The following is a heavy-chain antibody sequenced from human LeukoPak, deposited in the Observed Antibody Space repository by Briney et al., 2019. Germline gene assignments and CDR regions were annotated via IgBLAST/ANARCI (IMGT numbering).Heavy chain of an antibody. Sequence: GGSLRLSCAASGFTFSSYAMSWVRQASGKGLEWVAGISGSGGSTYYADSVKGRFTITRDNSKNTLYLQMNSLRAEDTAVYYCAKDSGGYSSSSFGSWGQGTLVTVSS. V-gene: IGHV3-23*01. D-gene: IGHD5-18*01. CDR2: ISGSGGST. J-gene: IGHJ4*02. CDR3: AKDSGGYSSSSFGS. CDR1: GFTFSSYA.